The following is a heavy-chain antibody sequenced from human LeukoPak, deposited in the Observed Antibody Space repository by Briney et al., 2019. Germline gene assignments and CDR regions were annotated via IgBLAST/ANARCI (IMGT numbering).Heavy chain of an antibody. V-gene: IGHV1-69*04. Sequence: ASVKVSCKASGGTFSSYAISWVRQAPGQGLEWMGRIIPILGIANYAQKFQGRVTITADKSTSTAYMELSSLRSEDTAVYYCARDPRGISSSWYYFDYWGQGTLVTVSS. J-gene: IGHJ4*02. CDR2: IIPILGIA. D-gene: IGHD6-13*01. CDR1: GGTFSSYA. CDR3: ARDPRGISSSWYYFDY.